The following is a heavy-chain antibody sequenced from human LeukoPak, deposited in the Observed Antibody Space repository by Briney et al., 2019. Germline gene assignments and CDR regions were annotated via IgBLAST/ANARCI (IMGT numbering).Heavy chain of an antibody. CDR3: ARQYYYDSSGPLGYYYGMDV. J-gene: IGHJ6*02. Sequence: SETLSLTCAVYGGSFSGYYWSWIRQPPGKGLEWIGEINHSGSTNYNPSLKSRVTISVDTSKNQFSLKLSSVTAADTAVYYCARQYYYDSSGPLGYYYGMDVWGQGTTVTVSS. V-gene: IGHV4-34*01. CDR2: INHSGST. D-gene: IGHD3-22*01. CDR1: GGSFSGYY.